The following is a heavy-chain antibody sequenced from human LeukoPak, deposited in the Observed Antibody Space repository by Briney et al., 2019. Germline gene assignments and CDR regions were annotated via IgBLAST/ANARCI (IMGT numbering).Heavy chain of an antibody. CDR3: ARSPSFGSGSYCFDY. J-gene: IGHJ4*02. D-gene: IGHD3-10*01. CDR2: IYYSGST. CDR1: GGSISSYY. Sequence: PSETLSLTCTVSGGSISSYYWSWIRQPPGKGLEWTGCIYYSGSTNYNPSLKSRVTISVDTSKNQFSLKLSSVAAADTAVYYCARSPSFGSGSYCFDYWGQGTLVTVSS. V-gene: IGHV4-59*08.